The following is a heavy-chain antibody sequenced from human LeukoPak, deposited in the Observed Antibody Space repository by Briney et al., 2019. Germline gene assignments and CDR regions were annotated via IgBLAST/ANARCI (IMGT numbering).Heavy chain of an antibody. CDR2: ISSSSSYI. Sequence: GGSLRLSCAASGFTFSSYSMNWVRQAPGKGLEWVSSISSSSSYIYYADSVKGRFTISRDNAKNSLYLQMNSLRAEDTAVYYCARVCGTYPCYFGMDVWGQGATVTVSS. CDR3: ARVCGTYPCYFGMDV. J-gene: IGHJ6*02. V-gene: IGHV3-21*01. D-gene: IGHD1-26*01. CDR1: GFTFSSYS.